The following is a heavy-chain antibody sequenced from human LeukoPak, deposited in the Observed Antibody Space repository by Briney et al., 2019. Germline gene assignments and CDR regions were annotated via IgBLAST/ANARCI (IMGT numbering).Heavy chain of an antibody. CDR3: AAGGRYTYGYGD. D-gene: IGHD5-18*01. Sequence: GASLRLSCVVSGLTFDNFSMGWVRQAPGKGPEWASTISSRATNTYYADSVKGRFTISRDNSKNTLYLELNTLRAEDTAVYYCAAGGRYTYGYGDLGQGTLVTVSS. V-gene: IGHV3-23*01. J-gene: IGHJ4*02. CDR1: GLTFDNFS. CDR2: ISSRATNT.